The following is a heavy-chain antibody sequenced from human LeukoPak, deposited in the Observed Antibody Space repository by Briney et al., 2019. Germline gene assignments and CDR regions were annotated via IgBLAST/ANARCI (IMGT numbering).Heavy chain of an antibody. J-gene: IGHJ4*02. V-gene: IGHV3-66*04. CDR3: ARPPYGGVDY. Sequence: TGGSLRLSCAASGFTLRSYAMSWVRQAPGKGLEWVSVIYSGGSIYYADSVKGRFTISRDKSKNTLYLQMNSLRAEDTAVYYCARPPYGGVDYWGQGTLVTVSS. CDR1: GFTLRSYA. CDR2: IYSGGSI. D-gene: IGHD4-23*01.